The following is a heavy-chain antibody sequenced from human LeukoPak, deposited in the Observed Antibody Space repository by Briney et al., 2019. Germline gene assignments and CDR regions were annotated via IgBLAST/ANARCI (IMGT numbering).Heavy chain of an antibody. Sequence: GGSLRLSCAASAFTFSSYAMSWVRQAPGKGLEWVSAISGSGGSTYYADSVKGRCTISRDNYKNTLYLQMNSLRAEDTAVYYCAKEIYGDSTGGRFQHWGQGTLVTVSS. CDR1: AFTFSSYA. V-gene: IGHV3-23*01. CDR3: AKEIYGDSTGGRFQH. D-gene: IGHD4-17*01. CDR2: ISGSGGST. J-gene: IGHJ1*01.